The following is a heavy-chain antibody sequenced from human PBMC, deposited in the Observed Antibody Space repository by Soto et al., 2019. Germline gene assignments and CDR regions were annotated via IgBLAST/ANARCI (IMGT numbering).Heavy chain of an antibody. CDR3: ARDIVVVPAAYNWFDP. CDR1: GGSFSGYY. V-gene: IGHV4-34*01. CDR2: INHSGST. D-gene: IGHD2-2*01. J-gene: IGHJ5*02. Sequence: SETLSLTCAVYGGSFSGYYWSWIRQPPGKGLEWIGEINHSGSTNYNPSLKSRVTISVDTSKNQFSLKLSSVTAADTAVYYCARDIVVVPAAYNWFDPWGQGTLVTVSS.